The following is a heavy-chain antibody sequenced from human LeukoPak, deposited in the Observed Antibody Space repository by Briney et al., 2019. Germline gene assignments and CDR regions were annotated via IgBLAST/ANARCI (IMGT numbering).Heavy chain of an antibody. D-gene: IGHD4-17*01. CDR3: ARDKTVSALGRDYMDV. V-gene: IGHV3-74*01. CDR2: INLDGSTT. CDR1: GFTFSNYW. Sequence: PGGSLRLSCVASGFTFSNYWMHWVRQVPGKGLVWVSRINLDGSTTTYADSVKGRFTISRDNAKNTLYLQMNSLRAEDTALYYCARDKTVSALGRDYMDVWGKGTTVTVSS. J-gene: IGHJ6*03.